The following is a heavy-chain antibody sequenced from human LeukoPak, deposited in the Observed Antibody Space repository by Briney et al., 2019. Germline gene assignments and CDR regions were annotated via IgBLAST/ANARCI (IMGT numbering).Heavy chain of an antibody. CDR2: IYSGGST. CDR1: GFTVSSNY. D-gene: IGHD6-13*01. J-gene: IGHJ4*02. V-gene: IGHV3-66*01. Sequence: PGGSLRLSCAASGFTVSSNYMSWVRQAPGKGLEWVSVIYSGGSTYYADSVKGRFTISRDNSKNTLYLQMNSLRAEDTAVYYCARVVAAAADPYFDYWGQGTLVTVSS. CDR3: ARVVAAAADPYFDY.